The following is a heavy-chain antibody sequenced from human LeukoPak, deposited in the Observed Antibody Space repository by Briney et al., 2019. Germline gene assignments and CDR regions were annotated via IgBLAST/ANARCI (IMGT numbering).Heavy chain of an antibody. J-gene: IGHJ4*02. V-gene: IGHV3-23*01. CDR1: GFTFSIYA. CDR2: ISGSGGST. Sequence: GGSLRLSCAASGFTFSIYAMTWVRQAPGKGLEWVSAISGSGGSTYYADSVKGRFTISRDNSKNTLYLQMNSLRAEDTAVYYCAKWSPYGGNPGYWGQGTLVTVSS. CDR3: AKWSPYGGNPGY. D-gene: IGHD4-23*01.